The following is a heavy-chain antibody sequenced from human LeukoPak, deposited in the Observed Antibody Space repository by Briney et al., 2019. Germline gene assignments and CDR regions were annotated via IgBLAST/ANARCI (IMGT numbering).Heavy chain of an antibody. D-gene: IGHD6-19*01. CDR1: GYTFTGYY. Sequence: ASVKVSCKASGYTFTGYYMHWVRQAPGQGLEGMGWINPNSGGTNYAQKFQGRVTMTRDTSISTAYMELSRLRSDDTAVYYCARQDSSGWGFDYWGQGTLVTVSA. CDR2: INPNSGGT. V-gene: IGHV1-2*02. CDR3: ARQDSSGWGFDY. J-gene: IGHJ4*02.